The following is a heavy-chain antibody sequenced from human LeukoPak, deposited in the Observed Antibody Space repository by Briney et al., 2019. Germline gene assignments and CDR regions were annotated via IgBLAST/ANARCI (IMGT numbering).Heavy chain of an antibody. D-gene: IGHD3-10*01. Sequence: SETLSLTCTVSGGSISSSSYYWGWTRQPPGKGLEWIGSIYYSGSTYYNPSLKSRVTMSVDTSKDQFSLKLSSVTAADTAVYYCARLINYYGSGSYWGQGTLVTVSS. J-gene: IGHJ4*02. CDR3: ARLINYYGSGSY. CDR2: IYYSGST. V-gene: IGHV4-39*01. CDR1: GGSISSSSYY.